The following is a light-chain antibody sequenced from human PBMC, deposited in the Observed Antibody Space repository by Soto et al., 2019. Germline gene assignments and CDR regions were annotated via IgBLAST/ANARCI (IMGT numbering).Light chain of an antibody. CDR2: GAS. CDR3: QQANSFPLI. Sequence: DIQMTQSPSFVSASVGDRVTITCRASQGISRWLAWYQQRPGKAPELLIYGASSLQSGVPSRFSGSGSGTYFAVGGGGLQPEDLATYFWQQANSFPLIFGQGTRLEIK. V-gene: IGKV1-12*01. CDR1: QGISRW. J-gene: IGKJ5*01.